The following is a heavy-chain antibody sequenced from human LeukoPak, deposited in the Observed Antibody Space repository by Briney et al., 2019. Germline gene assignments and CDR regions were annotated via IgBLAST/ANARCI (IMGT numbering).Heavy chain of an antibody. D-gene: IGHD2-2*01. Sequence: PSETLSLTCTVSGDSMTSYYWSWIRQPPGKGLEWIGNIYYSGTSNYNPPLRSRVTISEDTSKNQFSLELNSVTVADTAVYYCARHDQVSTSSPKFNDAFDIWGQGTMVTVSS. CDR2: IYYSGTS. CDR3: ARHDQVSTSSPKFNDAFDI. J-gene: IGHJ3*02. V-gene: IGHV4-59*08. CDR1: GDSMTSYY.